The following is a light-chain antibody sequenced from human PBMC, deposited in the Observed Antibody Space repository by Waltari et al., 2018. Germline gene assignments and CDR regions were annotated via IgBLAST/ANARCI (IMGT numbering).Light chain of an antibody. CDR1: SSDIGLYDL. CDR2: ETT. Sequence: QSALTQPDSVSASLGQSLTISCTGTSSDIGLYDLISWYQQHPGKAPKLIIHETTKRPSGVPNRVSGYKSGNTASLTISGLQAEDEADYYCCSFAGRSWLFGGGTKLTVL. V-gene: IGLV2-23*01. J-gene: IGLJ3*02. CDR3: CSFAGRSWL.